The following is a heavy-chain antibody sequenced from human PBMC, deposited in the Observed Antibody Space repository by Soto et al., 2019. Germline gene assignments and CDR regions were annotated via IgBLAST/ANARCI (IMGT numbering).Heavy chain of an antibody. CDR1: GFAFSNSW. CDR3: ARASMGTLDY. Sequence: GGSLRLSCAASGFAFSNSWMSWVRQAPGKGLEWVANMKEDGTEIWYMDSVKGRFTISRDNAKNMLYLQMNSLRAEDTAVYYCARASMGTLDYWGQGILVTVSS. CDR2: MKEDGTEI. D-gene: IGHD7-27*01. J-gene: IGHJ4*02. V-gene: IGHV3-7*01.